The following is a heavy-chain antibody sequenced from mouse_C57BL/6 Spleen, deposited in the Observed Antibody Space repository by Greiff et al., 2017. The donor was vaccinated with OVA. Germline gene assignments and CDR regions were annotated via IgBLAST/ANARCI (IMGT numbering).Heavy chain of an antibody. CDR2: INPSSGYT. CDR3: ARTEDTTVVNPFDY. D-gene: IGHD1-1*01. CDR1: GYTFTSYW. V-gene: IGHV1-7*01. J-gene: IGHJ2*01. Sequence: VQVVESGAELAKPGASVKLSCKASGYTFTSYWMHWVKQRPGQGLEWIGYINPSSGYTKYNQKFKDKATLTADKSSSTAYMQLSSLTYEDSAVYYCARTEDTTVVNPFDYWGQGTTLTVSS.